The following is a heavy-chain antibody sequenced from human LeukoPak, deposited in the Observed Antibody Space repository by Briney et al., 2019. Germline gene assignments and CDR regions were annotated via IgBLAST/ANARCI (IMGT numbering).Heavy chain of an antibody. D-gene: IGHD3-22*01. J-gene: IGHJ3*01. CDR2: IIPIFGTA. Sequence: ASLKISCKASGGTFISYAISWVRQAPGQGREWMGGIIPIFGTANYAQKFQGRVTITADESASTAYMELSSLRSVNTAVYYCARFSTMIVSTGAFDFWCQGTMVTVSS. V-gene: IGHV1-69*13. CDR3: ARFSTMIVSTGAFDF. CDR1: GGTFISYA.